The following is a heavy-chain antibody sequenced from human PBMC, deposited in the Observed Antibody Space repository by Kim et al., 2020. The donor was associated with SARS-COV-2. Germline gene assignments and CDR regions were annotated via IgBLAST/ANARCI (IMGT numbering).Heavy chain of an antibody. Sequence: SGPTLVKPTQTLTLTCTFSGFSLSTSGVGVGWIRQPPGKALEWLALIYWDDDKYYSPSLKSRLTITKDTSKNQVVLTMTNMDPVDTATYYCAHSKYYHFWSGYFYGAFDVWGQGTMVTVSS. CDR1: GFSLSTSGVG. V-gene: IGHV2-5*02. J-gene: IGHJ3*01. CDR3: AHSKYYHFWSGYFYGAFDV. D-gene: IGHD3-3*01. CDR2: IYWDDDK.